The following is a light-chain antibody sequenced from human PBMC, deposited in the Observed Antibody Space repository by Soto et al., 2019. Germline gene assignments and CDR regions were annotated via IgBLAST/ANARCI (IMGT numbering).Light chain of an antibody. CDR2: GAS. CDR3: QQYNNWPHT. Sequence: EIVMTQSPATPSVSPGERATLSCRASQSVNSNLAWYQQKPGQAPRLLIYGASTRATGIPARFSGSGSGTEFTLTISSLQSEDFAVYYCQQYNNWPHTFGGGTKVEIK. J-gene: IGKJ4*01. V-gene: IGKV3-15*01. CDR1: QSVNSN.